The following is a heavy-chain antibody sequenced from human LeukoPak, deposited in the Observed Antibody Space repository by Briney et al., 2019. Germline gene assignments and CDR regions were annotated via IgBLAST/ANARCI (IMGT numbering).Heavy chain of an antibody. J-gene: IGHJ4*02. CDR3: ARVSHHIVGACFDY. V-gene: IGHV1-2*02. Sequence: ASVKVSCKASGYTFTGYYMHWVRQAPGQGLEWMGGINPNSGGTNYAQKFQGRVTMTRDTSISTAYMELSRLRSDDTAVYYCARVSHHIVGACFDYWGQGTLVTVSS. CDR2: INPNSGGT. CDR1: GYTFTGYY. D-gene: IGHD1-26*01.